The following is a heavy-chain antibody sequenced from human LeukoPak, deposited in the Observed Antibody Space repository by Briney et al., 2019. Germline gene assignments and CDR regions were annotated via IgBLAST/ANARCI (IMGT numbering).Heavy chain of an antibody. CDR3: ARDRSSWQNWFDP. D-gene: IGHD6-13*01. CDR2: IKQDGSEK. V-gene: IGHV3-7*01. J-gene: IGHJ5*02. CDR1: GFTFSSYW. Sequence: PGGSLRLSCAASGFTFSSYWMSWVRQAPGKGLEWVANIKQDGSEKYYVDSVKGRFTISRDNAKNSLYLQMNSLRAEDTAVYYCARDRSSWQNWFDPWGQGTLVTVSS.